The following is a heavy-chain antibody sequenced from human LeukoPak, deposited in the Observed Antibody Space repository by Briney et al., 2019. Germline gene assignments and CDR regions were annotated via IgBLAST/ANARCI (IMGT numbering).Heavy chain of an antibody. V-gene: IGHV3-23*01. J-gene: IGHJ4*02. CDR3: ATKTPGNYPSDY. Sequence: GGSLRLSCAASGLTLSTSPMNWVRQAPGKWLEWVSTSGTTGDTYYADSMKGRFTISRDNSKNTLYLQMTSLRAEDTALYYCATKTPGNYPSDYWGQGTLVIVSP. D-gene: IGHD3-22*01. CDR2: TSGTTGDT. CDR1: GLTLSTSP.